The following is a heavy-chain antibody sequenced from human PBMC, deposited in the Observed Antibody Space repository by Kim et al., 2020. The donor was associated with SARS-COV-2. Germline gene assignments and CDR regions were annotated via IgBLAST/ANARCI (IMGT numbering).Heavy chain of an antibody. CDR3: ARALCSGYLYNWFDP. V-gene: IGHV5-51*01. CDR1: GYSFTSYW. D-gene: IGHD3-3*01. CDR2: IYPGDSDT. Sequence: GESLKISCKGSGYSFTSYWIGWVRQMPGKGLEWMGIIYPGDSDTRYSPSFQGQVTISADKSISTAYLQWSSLKASDTAMYYCARALCSGYLYNWFDPWGQGTLVTVSS. J-gene: IGHJ5*02.